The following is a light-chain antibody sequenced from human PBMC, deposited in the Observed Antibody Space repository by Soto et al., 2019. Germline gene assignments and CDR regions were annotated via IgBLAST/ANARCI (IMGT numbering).Light chain of an antibody. J-gene: IGLJ1*01. CDR3: NSYTRSSTLV. V-gene: IGLV2-14*03. Sequence: QSALTQPASVSGSPGQSIVISCTATSSGVGGYNFVSWYQQHPGKAPKLMIYDVSYRPSGVSSRFSGSKSGNTASLSISGLQAEDEADYYCNSYTRSSTLVFGTGTKLTVL. CDR2: DVS. CDR1: SSGVGGYNF.